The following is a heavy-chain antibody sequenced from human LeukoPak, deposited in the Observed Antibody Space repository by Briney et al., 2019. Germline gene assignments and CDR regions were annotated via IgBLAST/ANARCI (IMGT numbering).Heavy chain of an antibody. J-gene: IGHJ4*02. CDR1: GGSISSYY. CDR2: IYYSGST. CDR3: VGGSRRVDDY. D-gene: IGHD3-10*01. Sequence: SETLSLTCTVSGGSISSYYWSWIRQPPGKGLEWIGYIYYSGSTNYNPSLKSRVTISVDTSKNQFSLKLSSVTAADTAVYYCVGGSRRVDDYWGQGTLVTVSS. V-gene: IGHV4-59*01.